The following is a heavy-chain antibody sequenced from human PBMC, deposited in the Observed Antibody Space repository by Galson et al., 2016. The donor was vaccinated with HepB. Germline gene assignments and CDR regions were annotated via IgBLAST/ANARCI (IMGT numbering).Heavy chain of an antibody. D-gene: IGHD2-21*02. Sequence: SLRLSCAASGFIFTQFAMNWVRQAPGKGLEWVSGISRTGGNIHYADSVKDRFTISRDNSKNTVYLQMNSLRADDTAIYYCAKGGDCAGDCYCGLDWGQGILVTVSS. CDR3: AKGGDCAGDCYCGLD. CDR1: GFIFTQFA. V-gene: IGHV3-23*01. CDR2: ISRTGGNI. J-gene: IGHJ4*02.